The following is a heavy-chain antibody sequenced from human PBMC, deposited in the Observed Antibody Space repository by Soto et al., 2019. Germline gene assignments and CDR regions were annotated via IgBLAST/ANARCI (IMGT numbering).Heavy chain of an antibody. CDR2: INYSGVT. D-gene: IGHD6-25*01. J-gene: IGHJ4*02. V-gene: IGHV4-61*01. CDR3: ARWRPEGPIRASDS. Sequence: PSETLSLTCSVPGGSVSRGYYSWNWIRQPPGKGLEWMGYINYSGVTHYNPSLKIRVTISVDTTKNQFSLQVGSVTAAETALYYGARWRPEGPIRASDSWGQGTLVTVSS. CDR1: GGSVSRGYYS.